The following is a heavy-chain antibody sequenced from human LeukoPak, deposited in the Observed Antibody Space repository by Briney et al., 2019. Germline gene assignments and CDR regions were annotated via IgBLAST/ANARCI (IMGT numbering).Heavy chain of an antibody. CDR3: ARLFGYSGYVTSNWFDP. CDR1: GGTFSSYA. J-gene: IGHJ5*02. Sequence: SVKVSCKASGGTFSSYAISWVRQAPGQGLEWMGGIIPILGTANYAQKFQGRVTITADESTSTAYMELSSLRSEDTAVYYCARLFGYSGYVTSNWFDPWGQGTLVTVSS. V-gene: IGHV1-69*13. CDR2: IIPILGTA. D-gene: IGHD5-12*01.